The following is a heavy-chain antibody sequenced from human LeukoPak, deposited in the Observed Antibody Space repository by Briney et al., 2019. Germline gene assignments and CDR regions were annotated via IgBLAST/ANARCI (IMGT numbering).Heavy chain of an antibody. CDR3: AKGGGEYYDILTGYYPRLYYMDV. J-gene: IGHJ6*03. V-gene: IGHV3-20*04. CDR2: IIWNGGST. Sequence: GGSLRLSCAASGFTFDDYAMSWVRQAPGKGLEWVSGIIWNGGSTGYADSVKGRFTISRDNAKNSLYLQMNSLRAEDTAVYYCAKGGGEYYDILTGYYPRLYYMDVWGKGTTVTISS. CDR1: GFTFDDYA. D-gene: IGHD3-9*01.